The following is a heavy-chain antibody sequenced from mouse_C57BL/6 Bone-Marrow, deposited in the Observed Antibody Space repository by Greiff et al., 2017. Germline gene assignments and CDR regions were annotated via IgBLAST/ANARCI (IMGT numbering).Heavy chain of an antibody. CDR1: GYTFTSYW. CDR2: IDPSDSYT. Sequence: QVQLQQPGAELVMPGASVKLSCKASGYTFTSYWMHWVQQRPGQGLEWIGEIDPSDSYTNYNQKFKGKSTLTVDKSSSTAYMQLSSLTSEDSAVYYWAKWGGPEFYCAMDYGGQGNSVTVSS. D-gene: IGHD1-1*02. J-gene: IGHJ4*01. CDR3: AKWGGPEFYCAMDY. V-gene: IGHV1-69*01.